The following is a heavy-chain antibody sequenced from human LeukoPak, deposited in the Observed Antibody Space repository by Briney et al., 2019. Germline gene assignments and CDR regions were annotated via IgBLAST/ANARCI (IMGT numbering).Heavy chain of an antibody. V-gene: IGHV6-1*01. CDR2: TYYRSKWYN. D-gene: IGHD6-13*01. CDR3: ARQQRGAFDY. CDR1: GDSVSSNTPA. J-gene: IGHJ4*02. Sequence: SQTLSLTCAISGDSVSSNTPAWNWIRQSPSRGLEWLGRTYYRSKWYNDYAVSVRSRITINPDTAKNQFSLQLNSVTPEDTAVYYCARQQRGAFDYWGQGTLVAVSS.